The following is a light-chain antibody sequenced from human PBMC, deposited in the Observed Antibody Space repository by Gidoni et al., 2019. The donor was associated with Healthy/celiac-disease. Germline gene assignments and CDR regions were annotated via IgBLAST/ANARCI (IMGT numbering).Light chain of an antibody. CDR3: QQYYSTPYT. Sequence: DIVITQSPDSLALSLGERATINCKSSQSVLYSSNNNDYLAWYQQKPGQPPKLLIYWASTRESGVPDRFSGSGSGTDFTLTISSLQAEDVAVYYCQQYYSTPYTFGQGTKLEIK. V-gene: IGKV4-1*01. J-gene: IGKJ2*01. CDR2: WAS. CDR1: QSVLYSSNNNDY.